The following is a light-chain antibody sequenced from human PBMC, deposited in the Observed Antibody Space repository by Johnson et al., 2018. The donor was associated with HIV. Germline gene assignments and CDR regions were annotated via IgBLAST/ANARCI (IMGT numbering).Light chain of an antibody. CDR3: GTWDTSLSAGGV. CDR2: KNN. Sequence: QSVLTQPPSVSAAPGQKVTISCSGSSCDIENNYVSWYQQLPGAAPKLLIYKNNKRPSGIPDRFSGSKSGTSATLGITGLQTGDEADYYCGTWDTSLSAGGVFGTGTKVTVL. V-gene: IGLV1-51*02. J-gene: IGLJ1*01. CDR1: SCDIENNY.